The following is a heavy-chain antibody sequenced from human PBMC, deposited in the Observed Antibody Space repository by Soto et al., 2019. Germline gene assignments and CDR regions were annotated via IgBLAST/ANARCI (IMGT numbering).Heavy chain of an antibody. J-gene: IGHJ4*02. CDR1: GGSLSGYY. CDR2: IYCGGST. V-gene: IGHV4-59*12. Sequence: SATLCLSCTCAGGSLSGYYWRWIRQPPGKGLEWIGYIYCGGSTNYNPSLKSRVTMSVDTSKNQFSLRLSSVTAADTAMYYCARGSSRWDYWGQGTLVTVSS. D-gene: IGHD6-13*01. CDR3: ARGSSRWDY.